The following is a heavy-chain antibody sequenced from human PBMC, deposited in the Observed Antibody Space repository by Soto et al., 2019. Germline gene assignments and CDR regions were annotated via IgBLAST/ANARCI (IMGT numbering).Heavy chain of an antibody. V-gene: IGHV4-4*02. J-gene: IGHJ4*02. D-gene: IGHD5-12*01. CDR2: IYHSGST. CDR1: GGSISSSNW. Sequence: QVQLQESGPGLVKPSGTLSLTCAVSGGSISSSNWWSWVRQPPGKGLEWIGEIYHSGSTNYNPSRKGRVTISLDKSQNQFSLKLSSVTAADTAVYYCAREGHRGYDSLAATFDYWGQGTLVTVSS. CDR3: AREGHRGYDSLAATFDY.